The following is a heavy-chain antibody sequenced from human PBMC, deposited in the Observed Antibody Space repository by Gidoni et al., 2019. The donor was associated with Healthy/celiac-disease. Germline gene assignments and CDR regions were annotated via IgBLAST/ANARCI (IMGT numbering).Heavy chain of an antibody. V-gene: IGHV3-30-3*01. D-gene: IGHD7-27*01. J-gene: IGHJ3*02. CDR1: EFTFSSYA. CDR2: IPYDGSNK. CDR3: ASDLELGAFDI. Sequence: QVQLVESGGGVVQPGRSLRLSCAASEFTFSSYAMHWVRQAPGKGLEWVAVIPYDGSNKYYADSVKGRFTISRDNAKNTLYLQMNSLRAEDTAVYYCASDLELGAFDIWGQGAMVTVSA.